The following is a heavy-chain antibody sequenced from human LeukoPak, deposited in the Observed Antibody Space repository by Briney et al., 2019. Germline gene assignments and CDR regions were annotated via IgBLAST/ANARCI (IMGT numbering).Heavy chain of an antibody. V-gene: IGHV3-23*01. CDR2: IYGSDDRT. D-gene: IGHD2-8*01. CDR3: TKLREAGSTNMIFDF. Sequence: GGSLRLSCVASGFTFSSYAMTWVRQAPGKGLEWVSSIYGSDDRTHYADSVKGRFTISRANSKNTLYLQMSSLRAEDRAVYYCTKLREAGSTNMIFDFWGQGTLVTVSS. CDR1: GFTFSSYA. J-gene: IGHJ4*02.